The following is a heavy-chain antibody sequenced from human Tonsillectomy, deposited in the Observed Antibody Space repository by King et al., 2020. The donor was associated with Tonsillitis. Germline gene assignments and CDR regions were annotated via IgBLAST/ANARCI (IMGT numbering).Heavy chain of an antibody. D-gene: IGHD7-27*01. Sequence: VQLVESGGGLVQPGGSLRLSCTASGFTYRSYTMNWVRQAPGKGLEWVSYISSTGTTIYYADSVKGRLTIARDNAKNSLCLQMNSLRGEDTAVYYCAREVERKFTGDPHYFDPWGQGALVTLSS. J-gene: IGHJ4*02. V-gene: IGHV3-48*04. CDR3: AREVERKFTGDPHYFDP. CDR1: GFTYRSYT. CDR2: ISSTGTTI.